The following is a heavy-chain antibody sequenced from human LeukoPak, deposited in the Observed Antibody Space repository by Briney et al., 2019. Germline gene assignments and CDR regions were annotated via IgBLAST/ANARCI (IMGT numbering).Heavy chain of an antibody. D-gene: IGHD5-12*01. CDR3: AKSVRIVATILY. Sequence: PGGSLRLSCAASGFTFSSYWMSWVRQAPGKGLEWVANIKQDGSEKYYVDSVKGRFTISRDNSKNTLYLQMNSLRAEDTAVYYCAKSVRIVATILYWGQGTLVTVSS. CDR1: GFTFSSYW. V-gene: IGHV3-7*03. CDR2: IKQDGSEK. J-gene: IGHJ4*02.